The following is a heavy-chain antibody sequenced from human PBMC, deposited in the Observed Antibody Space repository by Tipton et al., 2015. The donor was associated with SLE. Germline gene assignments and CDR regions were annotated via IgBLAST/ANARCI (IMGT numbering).Heavy chain of an antibody. CDR1: GGSISSHY. J-gene: IGHJ4*02. D-gene: IGHD6-19*01. V-gene: IGHV4-59*11. CDR3: ARDPSSIAVAATY. Sequence: TLSLTCTVSGGSISSHYWSWIRQPPGKGLEWFGYIYYSGSTNYNPSLKSRVTISVDTSKNQFSLKLSSVTAADTAVYYCARDPSSIAVAATYWGQGTLVTVSS. CDR2: IYYSGST.